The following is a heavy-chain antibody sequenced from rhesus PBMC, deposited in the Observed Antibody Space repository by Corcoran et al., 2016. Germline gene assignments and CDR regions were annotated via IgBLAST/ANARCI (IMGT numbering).Heavy chain of an antibody. J-gene: IGHJ4*01. CDR3: ARQGVAVGFDY. V-gene: IGHV4-99*01. Sequence: QVQLQESGPGLGKPSETLSLTCAVSGFSIRRGYFWCWIRLPPGKGLEYIAYISGNSGSTYYNPSLTSRVTISKDTSKNQFSLKLTSVTAADTAVYFCARQGVAVGFDYWGQGVLVTVSS. CDR1: GFSIRRGYF. CDR2: ISGNSGST. D-gene: IGHD6-13*01.